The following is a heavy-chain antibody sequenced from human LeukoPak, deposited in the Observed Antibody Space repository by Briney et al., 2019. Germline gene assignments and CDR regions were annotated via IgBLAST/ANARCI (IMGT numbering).Heavy chain of an antibody. D-gene: IGHD6-19*01. CDR1: GDSISGYY. J-gene: IGHJ4*02. CDR3: AGRSRSGWYYDY. V-gene: IGHV4-59*01. Sequence: SETLSFTCTVSGDSISGYYWSWLRQPPGKGLEWMGYIYYSGSTNYNPSLKSRVTISVDTSKNQFSLKLSTVTAADTAVYFCAGRSRSGWYYDYWGQGTLVTVSS. CDR2: IYYSGST.